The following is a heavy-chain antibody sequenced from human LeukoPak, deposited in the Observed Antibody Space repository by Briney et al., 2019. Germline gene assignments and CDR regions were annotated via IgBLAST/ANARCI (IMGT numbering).Heavy chain of an antibody. V-gene: IGHV4-34*01. CDR1: GGSFSGYY. J-gene: IGHJ6*03. D-gene: IGHD3-10*01. CDR2: INHSGST. Sequence: LETLSLTCAVYGGSFSGYYWSWIRQPPGKGLEWVGEINHSGSTHYNPSLKSRVTISVDTSKNQFSLKLTSVTAADTAVYYCARLEVLLYYYYYIDVWDRGTTVTVSS. CDR3: ARLEVLLYYYYYIDV.